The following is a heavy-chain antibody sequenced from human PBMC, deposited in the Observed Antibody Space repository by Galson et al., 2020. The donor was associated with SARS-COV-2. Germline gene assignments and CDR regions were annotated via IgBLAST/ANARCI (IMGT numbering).Heavy chain of an antibody. Sequence: QAGGSRRLSCGASGFIFNNYAMHWVRQAPGEGLEWVAVISSHGRDKYYADAVKGRFTVSRDDSQNTLYLQMNSLRPEDTAVYYCARRDCSGRGCCPDHWGQGTLVTVSS. CDR1: GFIFNNYA. D-gene: IGHD2-15*01. CDR2: ISSHGRDK. J-gene: IGHJ4*02. V-gene: IGHV3-30*04. CDR3: ARRDCSGRGCCPDH.